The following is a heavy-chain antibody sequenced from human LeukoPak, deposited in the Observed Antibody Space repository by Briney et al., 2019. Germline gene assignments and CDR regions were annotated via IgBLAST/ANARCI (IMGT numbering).Heavy chain of an antibody. CDR1: GFTFSSYA. CDR3: AKGPSSWEPTYYFDY. J-gene: IGHJ4*02. CDR2: ISGSGGST. Sequence: PGGSLRLSCTAPGFTFSSYAMSWVRQAPGKGLEWVSAISGSGGSTYYADSVKGRFTISRDNSKNTLYLQMNSLRAEDTAVYYCAKGPSSWEPTYYFDYWGQGTLVTVSS. D-gene: IGHD1-14*01. V-gene: IGHV3-23*01.